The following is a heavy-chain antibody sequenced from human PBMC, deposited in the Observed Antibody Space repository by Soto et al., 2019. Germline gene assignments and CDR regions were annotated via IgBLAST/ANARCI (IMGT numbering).Heavy chain of an antibody. Sequence: GGSLRLSCVASGFSLNGYVIHWVRQTPGKGLEWVAGISIGGTSTYYADSVKGRFTISRDNSMNTLYLQMNTLRTEDTAVYYCAKVSSSWYSGFFDLWGQGTLVTVSS. J-gene: IGHJ4*02. D-gene: IGHD6-13*01. V-gene: IGHV3-30*04. CDR2: ISIGGTST. CDR1: GFSLNGYV. CDR3: AKVSSSWYSGFFDL.